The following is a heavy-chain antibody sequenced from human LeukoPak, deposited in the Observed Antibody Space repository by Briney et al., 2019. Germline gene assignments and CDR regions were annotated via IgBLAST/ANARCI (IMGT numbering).Heavy chain of an antibody. CDR2: IYPGDSDT. J-gene: IGHJ6*03. CDR3: ARHQAVAARLHYYYYYMDV. CDR1: GYSFTSYW. V-gene: IGHV5-51*01. D-gene: IGHD6-6*01. Sequence: GESLKISCKGSGYSFTSYWIGWARQMPGKGLEWMGIIYPGDSDTRYSPSFQGQVTISADKSISTAYLQWSSLKASDTAMYHCARHQAVAARLHYYYYYMDVWGKGTTVTVSS.